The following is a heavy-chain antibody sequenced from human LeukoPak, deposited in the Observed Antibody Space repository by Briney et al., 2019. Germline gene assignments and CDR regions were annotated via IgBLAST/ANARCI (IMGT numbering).Heavy chain of an antibody. Sequence: PSETLSLTCTVSGGSISSSSYYWGWIRQPPGKGLEWIGSIYYSGSTYYNPSLKSRVTISVDTSKNQFSLKLSSATAADTAVYYCARQGFYCSSTSCYTPFDYWGQGTLVTVSS. CDR1: GGSISSSSYY. CDR2: IYYSGST. J-gene: IGHJ4*02. V-gene: IGHV4-39*01. D-gene: IGHD2-2*02. CDR3: ARQGFYCSSTSCYTPFDY.